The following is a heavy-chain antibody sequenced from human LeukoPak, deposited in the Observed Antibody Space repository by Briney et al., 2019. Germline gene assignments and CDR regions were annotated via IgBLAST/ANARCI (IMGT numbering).Heavy chain of an antibody. CDR2: SDPNTGDT. Sequence: ASVKVSCKTSGYIFTDYFIHWLRQAPGQGFEWIGWSDPNTGDTKYEHFQGRVTMTRDTTITTAYMELTRLRSDDTAVYYCARGNYYDNNGYSPELRYWGQGTLVTVSS. D-gene: IGHD3-22*01. V-gene: IGHV1-2*02. CDR3: ARGNYYDNNGYSPELRY. CDR1: GYIFTDYF. J-gene: IGHJ4*02.